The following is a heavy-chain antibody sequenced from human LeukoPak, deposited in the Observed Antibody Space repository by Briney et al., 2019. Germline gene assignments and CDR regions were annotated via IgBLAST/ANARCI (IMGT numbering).Heavy chain of an antibody. CDR1: GFTFSTYR. J-gene: IGHJ4*02. CDR2: VDIDGSSA. D-gene: IGHD3-16*01. CDR3: SRGRYYLDS. V-gene: IGHV3-74*01. Sequence: PGGSLRLSCAASGFTFSTYRMHWFRQAQGKGLVWVSHVDIDGSSATYADSVKGRFTISRDNAKNTLFLQMNSLRVEDTAVYYCSRGRYYLDSWGQGTLVTVSS.